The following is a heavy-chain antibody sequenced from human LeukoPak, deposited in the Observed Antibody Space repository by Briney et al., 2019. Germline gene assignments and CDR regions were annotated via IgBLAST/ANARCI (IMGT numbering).Heavy chain of an antibody. Sequence: PGGSLRLSCAASGFTFSSYTMNWVRQAPGKGLEWVAAISSSSRDIFYADSVKGRFTISRDNAKNSLYLQMNSLRAEDTAVYYCARRRDSGSLQHFDYWGQGTLVTVSS. D-gene: IGHD1-26*01. CDR3: ARRRDSGSLQHFDY. CDR2: ISSSSRDI. J-gene: IGHJ4*02. V-gene: IGHV3-21*04. CDR1: GFTFSSYT.